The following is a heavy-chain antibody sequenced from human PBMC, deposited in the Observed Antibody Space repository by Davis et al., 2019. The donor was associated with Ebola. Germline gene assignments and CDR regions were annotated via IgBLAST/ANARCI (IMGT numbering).Heavy chain of an antibody. CDR2: IFPGDSDS. CDR3: ARRSGFGELFSSSSLPSINWFDP. Sequence: PGGSLRLSCKGSGYSFTSYWIAWVRQMPGKGLEWMGTIFPGDSDSRYSPSFQGQVTISVDKSISTAYLHWKRLKASDTGMYYCARRSGFGELFSSSSLPSINWFDPWGQGTLVTVS. V-gene: IGHV5-51*01. J-gene: IGHJ5*02. D-gene: IGHD3-10*01. CDR1: GYSFTSYW.